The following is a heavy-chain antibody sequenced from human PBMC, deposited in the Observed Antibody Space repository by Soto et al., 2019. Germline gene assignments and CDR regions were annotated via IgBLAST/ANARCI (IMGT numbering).Heavy chain of an antibody. V-gene: IGHV1-69*13. D-gene: IGHD5-12*01. CDR3: ARDTGRGYSGYEPYYGMDV. CDR1: GGTFSSYA. CDR2: IIPIFGTA. Sequence: GASVKVSCKASGGTFSSYAISWVRQAPGQGLEWVGGIIPIFGTANYAQKFQGRVTITADESTSTAYMELSSLRSEDTAVYYCARDTGRGYSGYEPYYGMDVWGQGTTVTVSS. J-gene: IGHJ6*02.